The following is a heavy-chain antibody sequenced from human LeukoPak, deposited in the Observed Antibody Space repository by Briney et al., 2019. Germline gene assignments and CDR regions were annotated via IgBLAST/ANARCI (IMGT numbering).Heavy chain of an antibody. CDR1: VFTFRNYG. Sequence: GGSLRLSCAASVFTFRNYGMFWVRQAPGKGLEWVAHIWFHGRDTDYADSVKGRFSVSRDNSNNLVFLHMNNLRSEDTAIYYCVKDEKWLKEDTPTYYFDLWGQGTLVTVSS. D-gene: IGHD2-15*01. J-gene: IGHJ4*02. CDR3: VKDEKWLKEDTPTYYFDL. V-gene: IGHV3-33*03. CDR2: IWFHGRDT.